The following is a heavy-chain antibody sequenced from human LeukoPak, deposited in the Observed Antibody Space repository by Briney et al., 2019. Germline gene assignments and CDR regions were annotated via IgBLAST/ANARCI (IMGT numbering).Heavy chain of an antibody. V-gene: IGHV3-7*04. CDR1: GFTFSHYW. CDR2: INQDGRQQ. CDR3: AWGDLDY. J-gene: IGHJ4*02. Sequence: GGSLRLSCVASGFTFSHYWMMWVRQAPGQGLEWVANINQDGRQQHFVGSVKGRFTISRDNAKDSLFPQLDSLRDEDTAVYYCAWGDLDYGGKGTLVTVSS.